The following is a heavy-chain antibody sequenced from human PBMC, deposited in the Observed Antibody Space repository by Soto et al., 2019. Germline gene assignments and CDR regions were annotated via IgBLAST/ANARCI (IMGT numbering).Heavy chain of an antibody. CDR1: GFTFSSHG. CDR3: ERWGDDSSLD. Sequence: GGSLRLSCIASGFTFSSHGMHWVRQAPGRGLEWVAVIWYDGSNRYYADTVKGRFTISRDNSKNTVSLQMSSLRAEDTAVYYCERWGDDSSLDWGQGTRVTVSS. J-gene: IGHJ4*02. CDR2: IWYDGSNR. D-gene: IGHD5-12*01. V-gene: IGHV3-33*01.